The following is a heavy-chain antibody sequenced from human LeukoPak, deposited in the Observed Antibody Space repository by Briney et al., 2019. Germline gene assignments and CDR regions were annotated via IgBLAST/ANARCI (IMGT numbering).Heavy chain of an antibody. CDR1: GDSVSSNSAA. D-gene: IGHD3-22*01. CDR2: TYYRSKWYN. CDR3: ARVYYDSSGYYVIPENAFDI. V-gene: IGHV6-1*01. Sequence: SQTLSLTCAISGDSVSSNSAAWNWIRQSPSRGLEWLGRTYYRSKWYNDYAVSVKSRITINPDTSKNQFSLQLYSVTPEDTAVYYCARVYYDSSGYYVIPENAFDIWGQGTMVTVSS. J-gene: IGHJ3*02.